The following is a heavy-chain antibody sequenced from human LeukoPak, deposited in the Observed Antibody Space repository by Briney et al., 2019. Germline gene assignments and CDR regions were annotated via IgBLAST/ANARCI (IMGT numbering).Heavy chain of an antibody. V-gene: IGHV3-23*01. CDR1: GFTFSIYA. J-gene: IGHJ3*01. Sequence: GALRLSCAASGFTFSIYAMSWLRQAPGKGLEWVSSINYSGGSTYYAASVKGRFTMSRDNSKNTLYLQMNSLRADDTAIYYCAKGRYSSGWFNDAFDVWGQGTMVTVSS. CDR3: AKGRYSSGWFNDAFDV. D-gene: IGHD6-19*01. CDR2: INYSGGST.